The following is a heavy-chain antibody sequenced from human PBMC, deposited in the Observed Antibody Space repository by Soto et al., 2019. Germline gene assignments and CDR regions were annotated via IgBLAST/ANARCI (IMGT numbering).Heavy chain of an antibody. CDR3: ARAMPTYDFWSSLYYYGMDV. CDR1: GFTFSSYS. Sequence: WGSLRLSCAASGFTFSSYSMNWVRQAPGKGLEWVSSISSSSSYIYYADSVKGRFTISRDNAKNSLYLQMNSLRAEDTAVYYCARAMPTYDFWSSLYYYGMDVWGHGTTVTVSS. CDR2: ISSSSSYI. J-gene: IGHJ6*02. D-gene: IGHD3-3*01. V-gene: IGHV3-21*01.